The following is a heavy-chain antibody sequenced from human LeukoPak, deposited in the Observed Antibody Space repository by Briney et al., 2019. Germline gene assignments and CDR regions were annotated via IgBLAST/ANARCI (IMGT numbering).Heavy chain of an antibody. Sequence: GGSLRLSCVASGFTLDGYGMRWVRQAPGKGLQWVSGIHWKDGTTGYADSVKGRFTITRDNAKNSLYLQMNSLRDDDTALYYCARESWSYSDSSGYGFYAIGVWGQGTMVTVSS. CDR3: ARESWSYSDSSGYGFYAIGV. CDR1: GFTLDGYG. CDR2: IHWKDGTT. J-gene: IGHJ3*01. D-gene: IGHD3-22*01. V-gene: IGHV3-20*04.